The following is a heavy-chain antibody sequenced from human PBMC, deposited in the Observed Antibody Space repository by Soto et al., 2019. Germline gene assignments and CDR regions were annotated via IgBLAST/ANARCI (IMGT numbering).Heavy chain of an antibody. V-gene: IGHV3-30*14. D-gene: IGHD5-12*01. CDR2: ISYDGTYK. Sequence: QVQLVESGGGVVQPGRSLRLSCAASGFTFNNFAMHWVRQAPGKGLEWVAFISYDGTYKYYADSVRGRFTVYRDNSMSTLFLQMNSLKFEDTAVYVCANEVDVAFSSLQYGMDVWGQGTTVTVSS. CDR3: ANEVDVAFSSLQYGMDV. J-gene: IGHJ6*02. CDR1: GFTFNNFA.